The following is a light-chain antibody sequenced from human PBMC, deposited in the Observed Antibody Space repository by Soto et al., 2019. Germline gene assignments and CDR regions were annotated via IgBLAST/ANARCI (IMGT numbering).Light chain of an antibody. CDR3: CSYTITSTRV. V-gene: IGLV2-14*01. CDR2: EVS. J-gene: IGLJ2*01. Sequence: QSALTQPASVSGSPGQSITISCTGTSSDVGGYNYVSWYQQHPGKAPKLIICEVSNRPSGVSNRFSGSKSGNTASLTISGLQAEDEADYYCCSYTITSTRVFGGGTKLTVL. CDR1: SSDVGGYNY.